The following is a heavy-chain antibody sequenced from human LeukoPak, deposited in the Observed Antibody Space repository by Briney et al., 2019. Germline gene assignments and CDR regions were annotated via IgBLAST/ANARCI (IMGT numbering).Heavy chain of an antibody. CDR3: ARTYAFGVLYYMDI. V-gene: IGHV3-48*01. CDR1: GFTFSSYS. Sequence: GGSLRLSCVASGFTFSSYSMNWVRQAPGKGLEWVSYISGSSGTIYYADSVKGRFTISRDNAKNSLYLQMNSLRAEDTAVSYCARTYAFGVLYYMDIWGKGTTVTVSS. D-gene: IGHD3-16*01. CDR2: ISGSSGTI. J-gene: IGHJ6*03.